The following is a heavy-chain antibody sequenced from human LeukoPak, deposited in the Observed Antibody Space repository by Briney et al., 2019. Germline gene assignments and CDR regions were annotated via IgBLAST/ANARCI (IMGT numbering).Heavy chain of an antibody. CDR3: AREDYGSGSYYSPGAFDI. V-gene: IGHV1-69*04. D-gene: IGHD3-10*01. CDR1: GGTFSSYA. J-gene: IGHJ3*02. Sequence: VASVKVSCKASGGTFSSYAISWVRQAPGQGLEWMGRIIPILGIANYAQKFQGRVTITADKSTSTAYMELSSLRSEDTAVYYCAREDYGSGSYYSPGAFDIWGQGTMVTVSS. CDR2: IIPILGIA.